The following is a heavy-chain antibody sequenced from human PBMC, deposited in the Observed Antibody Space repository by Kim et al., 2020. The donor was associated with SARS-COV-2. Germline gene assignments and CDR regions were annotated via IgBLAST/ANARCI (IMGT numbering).Heavy chain of an antibody. J-gene: IGHJ4*02. CDR2: ISYDGSNK. CDR1: GFAFSTYG. D-gene: IGHD2-15*01. V-gene: IGHV3-30*18. Sequence: GGSLRLSCAASGFAFSTYGMHWARQAPGKGLEWVAVISYDGSNKYYVDSVKGRFTISRDNSKNTLYLQMNSLRAADTAVYYCAKDVARDFVVVEGRGDYFDHWGQGTLVTVSS. CDR3: AKDVARDFVVVEGRGDYFDH.